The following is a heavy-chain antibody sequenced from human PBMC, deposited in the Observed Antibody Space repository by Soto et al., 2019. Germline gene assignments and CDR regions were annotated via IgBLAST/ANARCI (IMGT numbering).Heavy chain of an antibody. V-gene: IGHV1-69*01. CDR3: ASDGRGYSGYDLGY. J-gene: IGHJ4*02. CDR1: GGTFSSYA. D-gene: IGHD5-12*01. Sequence: QVQLVQSGAEVKKPGSSVKVSCKASGGTFSSYAISWVRQAPRQGLEWMGGIVPIFGTANYAQKFQGRVTITADESTRTAYMELSSLRSEDTAVYYCASDGRGYSGYDLGYWGQGTLVTVSS. CDR2: IVPIFGTA.